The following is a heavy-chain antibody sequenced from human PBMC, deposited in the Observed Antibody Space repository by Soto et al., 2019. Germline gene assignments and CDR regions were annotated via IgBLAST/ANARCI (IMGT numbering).Heavy chain of an antibody. CDR3: AKDRGYCSSTSCYTGDAFDI. J-gene: IGHJ3*02. CDR1: GFTFSSYG. D-gene: IGHD2-2*02. V-gene: IGHV3-30*18. Sequence: GSLRLSCAASGFTFSSYGMHWVRQAPGKGLEWVAVISYDGSNKYYADSVKGRFTISRDNSKNTLYLQMNSLRAEDTAVYYCAKDRGYCSSTSCYTGDAFDIWGQGTMVTVSS. CDR2: ISYDGSNK.